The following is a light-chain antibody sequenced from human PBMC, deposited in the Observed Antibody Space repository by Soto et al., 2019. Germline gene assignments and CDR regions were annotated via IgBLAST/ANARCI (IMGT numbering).Light chain of an antibody. Sequence: QSVLTQPASVSGSPGQSITISCTGTTSDVGGYSYVSWYQHHPGDAPKLIIYEVINRPSGVSNRFSGSRSGNTASLTIFGLQAEDEADYYCSSYTSSNSVVFGGGTKLTVL. J-gene: IGLJ2*01. CDR1: TSDVGGYSY. CDR2: EVI. V-gene: IGLV2-14*01. CDR3: SSYTSSNSVV.